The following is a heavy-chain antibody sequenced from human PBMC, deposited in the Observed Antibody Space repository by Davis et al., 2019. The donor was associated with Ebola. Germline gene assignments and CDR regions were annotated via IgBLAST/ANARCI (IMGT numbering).Heavy chain of an antibody. V-gene: IGHV3-74*01. CDR2: IDPDGSRV. J-gene: IGHJ6*02. CDR1: GFTFRSYY. CDR3: ATLSYGMDV. Sequence: HTGRSLRLSCAPSGFTFRSYYMHWVRHASGKRLVWVSGIDPDGSRVSYADSVKGRFTISRDNAKDTVYLQMNSLRAEDTAEYYCATLSYGMDVWGQGTKVTVSS.